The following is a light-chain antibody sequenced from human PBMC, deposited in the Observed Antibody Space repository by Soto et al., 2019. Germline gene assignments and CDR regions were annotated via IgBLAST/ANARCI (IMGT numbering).Light chain of an antibody. Sequence: ETLLTQSPATLSLSPGERATLSCRASQSISTYLAWYQQKPGQAPRLLIFDASNRAAGIPDRFSGSGSGTDFTLTISGLEPEDFAVYYCQQRSNWPTFGQGTRLEMK. J-gene: IGKJ5*01. CDR1: QSISTY. V-gene: IGKV3-11*01. CDR3: QQRSNWPT. CDR2: DAS.